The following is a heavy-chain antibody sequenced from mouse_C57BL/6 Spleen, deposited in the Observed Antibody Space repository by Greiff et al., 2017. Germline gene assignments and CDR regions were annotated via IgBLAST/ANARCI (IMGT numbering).Heavy chain of an antibody. CDR3: ARHGLVLYCDV. Sequence: EVKVVEPGGGLVKPGGSLKLSCAASGFTFSSYTMSWVRQTPEKRLEWVATISGGGGNTYYPDSRKGRFTISRDKGKNTLYLQMSMLRSEDTALYYCARHGLVLYCDVGGTGTTVTVSS. J-gene: IGHJ1*03. D-gene: IGHD3-3*01. V-gene: IGHV5-9*01. CDR2: ISGGGGNT. CDR1: GFTFSSYT.